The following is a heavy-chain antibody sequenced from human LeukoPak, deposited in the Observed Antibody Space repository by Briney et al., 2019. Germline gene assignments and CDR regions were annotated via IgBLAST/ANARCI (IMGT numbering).Heavy chain of an antibody. D-gene: IGHD3-22*01. V-gene: IGHV3-7*01. CDR3: AKAWGKYYYDSSGYLLDY. Sequence: GGSLRLSCAASGFTFSSYWMSWVRQAPGKGLEWVANIKQDGSEKYYVDSVKGRFTISRDNAKNSLYLQMNSLRAEDTAVYYCAKAWGKYYYDSSGYLLDYWGQGTLVTVSS. J-gene: IGHJ4*02. CDR1: GFTFSSYW. CDR2: IKQDGSEK.